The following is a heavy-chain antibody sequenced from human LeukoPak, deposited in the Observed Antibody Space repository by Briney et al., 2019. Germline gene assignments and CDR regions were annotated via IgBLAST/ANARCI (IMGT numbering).Heavy chain of an antibody. CDR1: GFIFSNYA. CDR2: ISGSGDTT. J-gene: IGHJ4*02. CDR3: ARDSTSVVPAVMSY. D-gene: IGHD2-2*01. Sequence: GGSLRLSCATSGFIFSNYAVNWVRQAPGKGLEWVSIISGSGDTTYYADSVKGRFTISRDNSKNTLYLQMNSLRAEDTAVYYCARDSTSVVPAVMSYWGQGTLVTVSS. V-gene: IGHV3-23*01.